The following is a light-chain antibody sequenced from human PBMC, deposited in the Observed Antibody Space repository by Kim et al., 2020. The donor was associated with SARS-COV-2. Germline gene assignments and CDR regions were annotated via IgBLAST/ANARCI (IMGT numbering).Light chain of an antibody. CDR2: EVT. V-gene: IGLV2-8*01. CDR3: SSYAGNNNLV. J-gene: IGLJ2*01. CDR1: RSDVGTYNY. Sequence: QSALTQTPSASGSPGQSVTISCTGTRSDVGTYNYVSWYQQHPGKAPKLMIYEVTKRPSGVPDRFSGSKSGNTASLTVSGLQAEDEADYYCSSYAGNNNLVFGGGTQLTVL.